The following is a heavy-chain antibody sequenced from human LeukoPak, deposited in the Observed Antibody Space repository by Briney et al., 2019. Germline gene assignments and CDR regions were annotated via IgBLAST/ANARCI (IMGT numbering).Heavy chain of an antibody. Sequence: ASVKVSCKASGYTFMSYGICWVRQAPGQGLEWMGWISGYNGNTNYAQKFQDRITMTTDTSTSTAYMELRSLTSDDTAVYYCSRDQDGRRWELRPFDYWGQGTLVAVSS. CDR1: GYTFMSYG. V-gene: IGHV1-18*01. CDR2: ISGYNGNT. D-gene: IGHD1-26*01. CDR3: SRDQDGRRWELRPFDY. J-gene: IGHJ4*02.